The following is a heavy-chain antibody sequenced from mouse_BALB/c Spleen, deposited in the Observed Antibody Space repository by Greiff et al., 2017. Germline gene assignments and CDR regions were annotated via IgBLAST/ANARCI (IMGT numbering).Heavy chain of an antibody. CDR1: GDSITSGY. J-gene: IGHJ1*01. D-gene: IGHD2-2*01. V-gene: IGHV3-8*02. CDR3: ARRGGYDWYFDV. CDR2: ISYSGST. Sequence: EVQLVESGPSLVKPSQTLSLTCSVTGDSITSGYWHWIRKFPGNKLEYMGYISYSGSTYYNPSLKSRISITRDTSKNQYYLQLNSVTTEDTATYYCARRGGYDWYFDVWGAGTTVTVSS.